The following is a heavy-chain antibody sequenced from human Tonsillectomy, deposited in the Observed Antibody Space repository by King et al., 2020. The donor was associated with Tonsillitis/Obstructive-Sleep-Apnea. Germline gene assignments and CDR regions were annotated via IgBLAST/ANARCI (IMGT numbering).Heavy chain of an antibody. J-gene: IGHJ6*03. CDR2: ISSNGGST. Sequence: VQLVESGGGLVQPGGSLRLSCAASGFTFSNYAMYWVRQAPGKGLEYVSAISSNGGSTYYANSVKGRFSISRDNTKNTLYLQMGTLRADDMAVYYCAREDYYYMDVWGKGTTVTVSS. V-gene: IGHV3-64*01. CDR3: AREDYYYMDV. CDR1: GFTFSNYA.